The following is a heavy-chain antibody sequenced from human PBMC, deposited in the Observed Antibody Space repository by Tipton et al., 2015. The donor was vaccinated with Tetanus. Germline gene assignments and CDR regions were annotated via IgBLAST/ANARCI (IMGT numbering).Heavy chain of an antibody. J-gene: IGHJ4*02. V-gene: IGHV3-48*02. D-gene: IGHD6-13*01. CDR1: GFTFSNYG. CDR2: IGPSSTTI. Sequence: SLRLSCAASGFTFSNYGMSWVRQAPGKGLEWVLYIGPSSTTIYYADFVKGRFTISRDNAQNSLYLQMNSLGDEDTAVYYCARASYSSTPDHWGQGPLVTVSS. CDR3: ARASYSSTPDH.